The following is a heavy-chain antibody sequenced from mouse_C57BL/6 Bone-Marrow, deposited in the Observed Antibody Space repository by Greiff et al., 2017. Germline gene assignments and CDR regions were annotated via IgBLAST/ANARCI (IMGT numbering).Heavy chain of an antibody. J-gene: IGHJ3*01. Sequence: EVMLVESGGGLVKPGGSLKLSCAASGFTFSSYAMSWVRQTPEKRLEWVATISDGGSYTYYPDNVKGRFTISRDNAKNNLYLQMSHLKSEDTAMYYCARGEDYDGAWFAYWGQGTLVTVSA. CDR2: ISDGGSYT. CDR3: ARGEDYDGAWFAY. D-gene: IGHD2-4*01. CDR1: GFTFSSYA. V-gene: IGHV5-4*03.